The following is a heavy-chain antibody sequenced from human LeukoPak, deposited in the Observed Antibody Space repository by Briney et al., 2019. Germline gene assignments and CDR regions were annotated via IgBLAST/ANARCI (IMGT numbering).Heavy chain of an antibody. CDR2: ISPDGRKT. J-gene: IGHJ5*02. Sequence: PGGSLRLSCAASGFTFSNFWMHWVSQAPEKGLVWVSRISPDGRKTDYADSVKGRFIISRENAESTLYLQMNILRPEDTAVYYCIRAPRWEGGNNWFDPWGQGTLVTVSS. CDR3: IRAPRWEGGNNWFDP. V-gene: IGHV3-74*01. CDR1: GFTFSNFW. D-gene: IGHD1-26*01.